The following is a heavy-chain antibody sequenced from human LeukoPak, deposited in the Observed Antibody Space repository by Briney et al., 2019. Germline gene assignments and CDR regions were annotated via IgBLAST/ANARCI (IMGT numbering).Heavy chain of an antibody. CDR2: IFYSGST. D-gene: IGHD5-24*01. CDR1: GGSISSSSSY. V-gene: IGHV4-39*07. Sequence: SETLSLTCTVSGGSISSSSSYWGWIRQPPGKGLEWIGNIFYSGSTYFNPSLKSRVAISVDTSKSQFSLKLNSVTAADTAVYYCARYPLVAGYNWVAYDYWGQGTLVTVSS. CDR3: ARYPLVAGYNWVAYDY. J-gene: IGHJ4*02.